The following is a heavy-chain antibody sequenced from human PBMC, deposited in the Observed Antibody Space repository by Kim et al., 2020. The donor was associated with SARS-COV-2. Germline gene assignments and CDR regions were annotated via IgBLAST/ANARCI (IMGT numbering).Heavy chain of an antibody. D-gene: IGHD3-22*01. CDR3: ASHPDENSGSSKAYSYYYMDG. V-gene: IGHV4-39*01. CDR1: GGSISTSLYY. J-gene: IGHJ6*03. CDR2: VYYDGST. Sequence: SETLSLTCAVSGGSISTSLYYWGWIRQPPGKGLEWIGNVYYDGSTYYNPSLFNPSLKSRVTISVDTSKNQFSLRLSSVTVADTAVYYCASHPDENSGSSKAYSYYYMDGWGRGPTVTVSS.